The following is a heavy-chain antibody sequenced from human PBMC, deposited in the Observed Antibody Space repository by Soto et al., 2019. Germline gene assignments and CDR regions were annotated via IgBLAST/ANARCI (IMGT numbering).Heavy chain of an antibody. J-gene: IGHJ5*02. CDR3: ARDLSPVRGVPNNWFDP. CDR1: GGSISSGGYY. D-gene: IGHD3-10*01. Sequence: PSETLSLTCTVSGGSISSGGYYWSWIRQHPGKGLEWIGYIYYSGSTYYNQSLKSRVTISVDTSKNQFSLKLSSVTAADTAVYYCARDLSPVRGVPNNWFDPWGQGTLVTVSS. CDR2: IYYSGST. V-gene: IGHV4-31*03.